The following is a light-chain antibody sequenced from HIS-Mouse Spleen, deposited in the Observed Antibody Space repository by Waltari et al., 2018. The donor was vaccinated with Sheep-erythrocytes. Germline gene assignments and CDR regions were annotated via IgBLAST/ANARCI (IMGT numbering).Light chain of an antibody. J-gene: IGLJ1*01. V-gene: IGLV2-23*02. CDR3: CSYAGSYNHV. CDR2: DVS. Sequence: QSALTQPASVSGSPGQSITISCTGTSSDVGSYNLVSWYQQHPGKAPKPMIYDVSKRPAGVPDRFSGSNSGNTASLPISGLQAEDEADYYCCSYAGSYNHVFATGTKVTVL. CDR1: SSDVGSYNL.